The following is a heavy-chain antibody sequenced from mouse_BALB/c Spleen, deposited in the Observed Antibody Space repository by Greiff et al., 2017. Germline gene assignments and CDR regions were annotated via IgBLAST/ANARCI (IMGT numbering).Heavy chain of an antibody. J-gene: IGHJ2*01. V-gene: IGHV5-17*02. CDR1: GFTFSSFG. CDR2: ISSGSSTI. CDR3: ARNWDY. Sequence: VKLMESGGGLVQPGGSRKLSCAASGFTFSSFGMHWVRQAPEKGLEWVAYISSGSSTIYYADTVKGRFTISRDNPQNTLFLQMTSLRSEDTAMYYCARNWDYWGQGTTLTVSS.